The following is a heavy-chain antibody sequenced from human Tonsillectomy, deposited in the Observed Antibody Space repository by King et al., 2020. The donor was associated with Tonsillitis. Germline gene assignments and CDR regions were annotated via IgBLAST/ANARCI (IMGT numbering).Heavy chain of an antibody. CDR3: ARGTYDSSGYYLGSLDY. CDR1: GFTFSSYG. Sequence: VQLVESGGGVVQPGRSLRLSCAASGFTFSSYGMHWVRQAPGKGLEWVAGIWYDGSNKYYADSVKGRFTISRDNSKNTLYLQMNSLRAEDTAVYYCARGTYDSSGYYLGSLDYWGHGTLVTVSS. J-gene: IGHJ4*01. CDR2: IWYDGSNK. D-gene: IGHD3-22*01. V-gene: IGHV3-33*01.